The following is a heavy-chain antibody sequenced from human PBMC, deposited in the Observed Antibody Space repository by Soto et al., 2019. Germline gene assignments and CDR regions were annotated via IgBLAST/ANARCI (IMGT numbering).Heavy chain of an antibody. CDR3: AVPGRGDFQY. CDR1: GASIGTNNW. Sequence: PSETLSLTCAFSGASIGTNNWWSWVRQPPGKGLEWIGEVYHSGTTNCNPSLKSRVNISIDKSKNQFSLTLTSMTAADTALYYCAVPGRGDFQYWRQGTLVNVSS. J-gene: IGHJ4*02. V-gene: IGHV4-4*02. CDR2: VYHSGTT. D-gene: IGHD5-12*01.